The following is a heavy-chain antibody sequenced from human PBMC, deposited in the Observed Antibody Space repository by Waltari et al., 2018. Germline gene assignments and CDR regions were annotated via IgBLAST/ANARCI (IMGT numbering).Heavy chain of an antibody. V-gene: IGHV1-24*01. CDR2: FDPEDGET. Sequence: QVQLVQSGAEVKKPGASVKVSCKVSGYTLTELSMHWERQAPGKGLEWMGGFDPEDGETIYAQKFQGRVTITADESTSTAYMELSSLRSEDTAVYYCARSERLVRGPPGYWGQGTLVTVSS. CDR3: ARSERLVRGPPGY. D-gene: IGHD3-10*01. J-gene: IGHJ4*02. CDR1: GYTLTELS.